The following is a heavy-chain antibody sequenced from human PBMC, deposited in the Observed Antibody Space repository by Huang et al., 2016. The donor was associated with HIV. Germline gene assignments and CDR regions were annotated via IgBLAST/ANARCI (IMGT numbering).Heavy chain of an antibody. D-gene: IGHD1-26*01. CDR3: AHIGRLGDYYMDV. V-gene: IGHV2-5*02. CDR1: GFSLNTKGVG. CDR2: NYWDDDK. Sequence: QITLKESGPSLVKPTQTLTLTCSFSGFSLNTKGVGVGWIRQPPGKALEWLVLNYWDDDKRYMPALKNKVTITRDTTKNQVVLTLTNADPLDAGTYYCAHIGRLGDYYMDVWGNGTTVTVSS. J-gene: IGHJ6*03.